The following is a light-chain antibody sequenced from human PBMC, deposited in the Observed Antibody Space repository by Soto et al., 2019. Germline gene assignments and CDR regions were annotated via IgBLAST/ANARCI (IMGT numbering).Light chain of an antibody. CDR3: QQYTNWLPGT. J-gene: IGKJ2*01. V-gene: IGKV1-5*01. CDR2: DAP. Sequence: DIQMTQSPSTLSASVGDRVTITCRASQRISSWLAWYQQKPGKAPKRLIYDAPTLETGVPSRFSGSASGTEFTLTISTLQHDDFALYYCQQYTNWLPGTFGQGTKLEIK. CDR1: QRISSW.